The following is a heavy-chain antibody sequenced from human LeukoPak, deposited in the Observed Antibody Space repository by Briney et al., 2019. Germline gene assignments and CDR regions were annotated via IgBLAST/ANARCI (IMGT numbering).Heavy chain of an antibody. D-gene: IGHD6-13*01. CDR3: ARGGYSSSWYQGFYFDY. Sequence: GGSLRLSCAASGFTFSSYSMNWVRQAPGKGLEWVSSISSSSSYIYYADSVKGRFTISRDNAKNSLYLQMNSLRAEDTAVYYCARGGYSSSWYQGFYFDYWGQGTLVTVSS. CDR1: GFTFSSYS. CDR2: ISSSSSYI. J-gene: IGHJ4*02. V-gene: IGHV3-21*01.